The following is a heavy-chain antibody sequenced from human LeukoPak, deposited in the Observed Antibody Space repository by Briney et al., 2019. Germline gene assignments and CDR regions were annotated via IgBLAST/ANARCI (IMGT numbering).Heavy chain of an antibody. CDR2: ISSSSSYI. Sequence: GGSLRLSCAASGFTFSSYSMNWVRQAPGKGLEWVSSISSSSSYIYYADSVKGRFTISRDNAKNSLYLQMNSLRAEDTAVYYCARGATAGYYYYYYMDVWGKGTRSPSP. J-gene: IGHJ6*03. CDR3: ARGATAGYYYYYYMDV. CDR1: GFTFSSYS. V-gene: IGHV3-21*01.